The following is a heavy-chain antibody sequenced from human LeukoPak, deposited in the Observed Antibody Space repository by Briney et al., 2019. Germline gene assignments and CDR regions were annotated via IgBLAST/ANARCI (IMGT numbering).Heavy chain of an antibody. CDR1: GFIFSSYP. J-gene: IGHJ4*02. V-gene: IGHV3-23*01. CDR2: ISGTAENT. CDR3: ANQRGGF. D-gene: IGHD3-10*01. Sequence: SGGSLRLSCAASGFIFSSYPMSWVRQAPGKGLEWVSAISGTAENTYYADSVKGRFSISRDNSRNTVHLQMNSLRPEDTAVYYCANQRGGFWGQGTLATVSS.